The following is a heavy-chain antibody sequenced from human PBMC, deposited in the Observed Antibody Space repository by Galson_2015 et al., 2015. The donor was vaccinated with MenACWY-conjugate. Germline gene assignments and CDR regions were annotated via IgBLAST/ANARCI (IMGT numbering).Heavy chain of an antibody. Sequence: TLRLSCAASGFVFSSYTMHWVRQAPGEGLECISTISPSGSNTFYADSAKGRFSISRDNSKTTVYLHMSSLRPEDTAVYYCVKAWYRRDLVSFYNFLFQHWGQGTQVIVSS. CDR3: VKAWYRRDLVSFYNFLFQH. D-gene: IGHD1-20*01. J-gene: IGHJ1*01. CDR2: ISPSGSNT. V-gene: IGHV3-64D*09. CDR1: GFVFSSYT.